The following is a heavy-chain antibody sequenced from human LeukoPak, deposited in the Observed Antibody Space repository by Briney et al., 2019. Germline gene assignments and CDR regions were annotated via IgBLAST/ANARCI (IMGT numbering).Heavy chain of an antibody. Sequence: GGTLRLSCAASGFIFSSHGMHWVRQAPGKGLEWVAVMSYDGSNKYYADSVKGRFTISRDNSKNTLYLQMDSLRGEDTAVYYCARDPVRDGYPYSFDYWGQGTLVTAS. CDR2: MSYDGSNK. V-gene: IGHV3-33*01. CDR1: GFIFSSHG. D-gene: IGHD5-24*01. CDR3: ARDPVRDGYPYSFDY. J-gene: IGHJ4*02.